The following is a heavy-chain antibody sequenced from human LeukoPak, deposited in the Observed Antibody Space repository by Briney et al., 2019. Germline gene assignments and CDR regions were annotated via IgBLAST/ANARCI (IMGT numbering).Heavy chain of an antibody. CDR1: GFSFSSYR. CDR3: ARALIGYYFDY. D-gene: IGHD2-8*01. Sequence: GGSLRLSCAASGFSFSSYRMNWVRQAPGEGLGWVSSVINSGEYIHYADSVKGRFTISRDNSKNSLYLQMNSLRAEDTAVYYCARALIGYYFDYWGQGTLVTVSS. J-gene: IGHJ4*02. CDR2: VINSGEYI. V-gene: IGHV3-21*06.